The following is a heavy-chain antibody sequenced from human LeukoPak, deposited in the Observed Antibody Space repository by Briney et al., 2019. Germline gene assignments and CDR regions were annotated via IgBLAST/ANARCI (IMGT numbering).Heavy chain of an antibody. CDR3: ARGDYGDYSTNWFDP. CDR2: IIPIFGTA. V-gene: IGHV1-69*06. J-gene: IGHJ5*02. Sequence: GASVKVSCKASGGTFSSYAISWVRQAPGQGLEWMGGIIPIFGTANYAQKFQGRVTITADKSTSTAYMELSSLRSEDTAVYYCARGDYGDYSTNWFDPWGQGTLVTVSS. D-gene: IGHD4-17*01. CDR1: GGTFSSYA.